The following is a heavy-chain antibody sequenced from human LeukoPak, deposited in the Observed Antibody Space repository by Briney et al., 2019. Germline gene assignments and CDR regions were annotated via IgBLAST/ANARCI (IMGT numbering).Heavy chain of an antibody. V-gene: IGHV3-23*01. D-gene: IGHD6-19*01. CDR2: IRPSGDNT. Sequence: PGGSLRLSCAASGFTFSSYDMTWVRQAPGRGLEWVSSIRPSGDNTYYGDSVKGRFTVSRDSSKNTVYLEMNNMRVDDTAVYYCARVAGWHWFDPWGQGTLVTVSS. CDR3: ARVAGWHWFDP. J-gene: IGHJ5*02. CDR1: GFTFSSYD.